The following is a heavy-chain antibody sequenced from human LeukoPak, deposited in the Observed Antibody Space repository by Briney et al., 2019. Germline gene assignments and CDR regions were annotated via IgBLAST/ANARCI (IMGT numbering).Heavy chain of an antibody. V-gene: IGHV3-21*01. CDR3: ARPQEDCWSGYYAGFDY. Sequence: GGSLRLSCAASGFTFSSYSMNWVRQAPGKGLEWVSSISSSSSYIYYADSVKGRFTISRDNAKNSLYLQMNSLRAEDTAVYYCARPQEDCWSGYYAGFDYWGQGTLVTVSS. J-gene: IGHJ4*02. CDR1: GFTFSSYS. D-gene: IGHD3-3*01. CDR2: ISSSSSYI.